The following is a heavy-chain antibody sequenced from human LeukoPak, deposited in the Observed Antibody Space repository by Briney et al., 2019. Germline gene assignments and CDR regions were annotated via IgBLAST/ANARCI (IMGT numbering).Heavy chain of an antibody. D-gene: IGHD3-10*01. CDR3: TGNYYGSGSYADFDY. Sequence: GGSLRLSCAASGLTFSGSALHWVRQASGKGLEWVGRIRSTANGYATAYAASVKGRFTISRDDSKNTAYLQMDSLKTEDTAVYYCTGNYYGSGSYADFDYWGQGTLVTVSS. V-gene: IGHV3-73*01. CDR2: IRSTANGYAT. CDR1: GLTFSGSA. J-gene: IGHJ4*02.